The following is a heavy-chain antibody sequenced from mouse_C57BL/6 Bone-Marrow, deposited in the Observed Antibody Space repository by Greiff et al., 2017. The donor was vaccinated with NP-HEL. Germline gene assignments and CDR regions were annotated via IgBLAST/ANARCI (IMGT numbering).Heavy chain of an antibody. V-gene: IGHV5-6*01. D-gene: IGHD1-1*01. Sequence: EVQGVESGGDLVKPGGSLKLSCAASGFTFSSYGMSWVRQTPDKRLEWVATISSGGSYTYYPDSVKGRFTISRDNAKNTLYLQMSSLKSEDTAMYYCARVYYYGSSLGYWGQGTTLTVSS. CDR3: ARVYYYGSSLGY. CDR2: ISSGGSYT. J-gene: IGHJ2*01. CDR1: GFTFSSYG.